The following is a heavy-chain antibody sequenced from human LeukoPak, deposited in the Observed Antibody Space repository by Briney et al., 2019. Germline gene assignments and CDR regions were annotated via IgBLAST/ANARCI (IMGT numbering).Heavy chain of an antibody. J-gene: IGHJ4*02. V-gene: IGHV3-53*01. CDR1: GFTVSTNY. CDR3: ARTTPPGISAAQHFDY. CDR2: IYSGGST. Sequence: GGSLRLSCAASGFTVSTNYMSWVRQAPGEGLEWVCVIYSGGSTFYADSVKGRFTISRDNSKNTLYLEMNSLRAEDTAVYYCARTTPPGISAAQHFDYWGQGTLVTVSS. D-gene: IGHD6-13*01.